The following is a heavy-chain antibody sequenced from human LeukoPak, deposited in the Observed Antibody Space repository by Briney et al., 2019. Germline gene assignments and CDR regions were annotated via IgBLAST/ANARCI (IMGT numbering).Heavy chain of an antibody. V-gene: IGHV1-18*01. CDR3: AVRNRSSWSPFDF. J-gene: IGHJ4*02. CDR1: GYAFTNYG. CDR2: ISAYNGDT. D-gene: IGHD6-13*01. Sequence: ASMTVSCKASGYAFTNYGISWVRQAPGQGLEWMGWISAYNGDTNYAQKLQGRVTMTTDTSTSTAYMELRSLRSDDTAVYYCAVRNRSSWSPFDFWGQGTLVTVSS.